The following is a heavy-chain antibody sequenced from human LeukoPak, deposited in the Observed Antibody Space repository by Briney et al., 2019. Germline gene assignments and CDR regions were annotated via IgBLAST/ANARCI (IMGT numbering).Heavy chain of an antibody. CDR2: TYYRSKWYN. D-gene: IGHD6-6*01. J-gene: IGHJ6*02. CDR3: ARVQYSSSSDYYYGMDV. V-gene: IGHV6-1*01. Sequence: SQTLSLTCAISGDSVSSNSAAWNWLRQSPSRGLEWLGRTYYRSKWYNDYAVSVKSRITINPDTSKNQFSLQLNSVTPEDTAVYYCARVQYSSSSDYYYGMDVWGQGTTVTVSS. CDR1: GDSVSSNSAA.